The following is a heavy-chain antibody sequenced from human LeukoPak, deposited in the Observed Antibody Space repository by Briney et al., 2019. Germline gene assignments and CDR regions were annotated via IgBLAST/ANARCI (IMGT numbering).Heavy chain of an antibody. V-gene: IGHV1-18*01. CDR3: AREEGVLLWFGELGGRNQNLDY. CDR2: ISAYNGYT. Sequence: ASVKVSCKASGYTFTSYGISWVRQAPGQGLEWMGWISAYNGYTNYAQKLQGRVTMTTDTSTRTAYMELRSLRAEDTAVYYCAREEGVLLWFGELGGRNQNLDYWGQGTLVTVSS. J-gene: IGHJ4*02. CDR1: GYTFTSYG. D-gene: IGHD3-10*01.